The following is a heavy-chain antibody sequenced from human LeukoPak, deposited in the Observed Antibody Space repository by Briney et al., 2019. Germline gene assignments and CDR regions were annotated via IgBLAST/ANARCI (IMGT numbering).Heavy chain of an antibody. J-gene: IGHJ4*02. CDR1: GGSISTYY. CDR3: ARVDLYGDYSF. CDR2: IYSSGST. V-gene: IGHV4-4*07. Sequence: SETLSLTCTVSGGSISTYYWTWIRQPAGKGLEWIGRIYSSGSTNYNPSLKSRVTISVDTSKNQFSLKLSSVTAADTAVYYCARVDLYGDYSFWGQGTLVTVSS. D-gene: IGHD4-17*01.